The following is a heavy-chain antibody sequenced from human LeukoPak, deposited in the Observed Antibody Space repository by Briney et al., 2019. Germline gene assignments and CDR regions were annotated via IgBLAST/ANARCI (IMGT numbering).Heavy chain of an antibody. CDR2: LSTNGATT. D-gene: IGHD3-10*01. CDR1: GFTFSSYV. Sequence: GGSLRLSCAASGFTFSSYVMTWVRQAPGKGLEWVSTLSTNGATTYYADSVKGRFTISRDNSKNTLFMQMNTLGAEDTAVYYCAKDIWGSASYGPFDYWGQGTLVNVSS. J-gene: IGHJ4*02. V-gene: IGHV3-23*01. CDR3: AKDIWGSASYGPFDY.